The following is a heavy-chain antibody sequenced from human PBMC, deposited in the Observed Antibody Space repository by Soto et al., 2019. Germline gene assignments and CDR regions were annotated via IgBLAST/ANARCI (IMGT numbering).Heavy chain of an antibody. J-gene: IGHJ3*02. Sequence: GASVKVSCKVSGYTLTELSMHWVRQAPGKGLEWMGGFDPEDGETIYAQKFQGRVTMTEDTSTDTAYMELSSLRSEDTAVYYCATPVAYYYDSSGYHDAFDIWGQGTMITVSS. V-gene: IGHV1-24*01. CDR3: ATPVAYYYDSSGYHDAFDI. CDR2: FDPEDGET. CDR1: GYTLTELS. D-gene: IGHD3-22*01.